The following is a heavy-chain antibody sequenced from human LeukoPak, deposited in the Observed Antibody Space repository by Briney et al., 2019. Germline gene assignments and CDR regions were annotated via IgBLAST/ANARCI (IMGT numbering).Heavy chain of an antibody. CDR2: ISSSSSTI. CDR1: GFTFSSNW. J-gene: IGHJ3*02. CDR3: ARVQTGGHGYDAFDI. D-gene: IGHD7-27*01. Sequence: PGGSLRLSCAASGFTFSSNWMHWVRQAPGKGLEWVSYISSSSSTIYYADSVKGRFTISRDNAKNSLYLQMNSLRAEDTAVYYCARVQTGGHGYDAFDIWGQGTMVTVSS. V-gene: IGHV3-48*04.